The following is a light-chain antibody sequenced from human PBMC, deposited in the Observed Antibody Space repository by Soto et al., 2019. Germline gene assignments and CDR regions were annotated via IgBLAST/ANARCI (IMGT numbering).Light chain of an antibody. CDR1: NSDVGGYNY. CDR2: EVS. J-gene: IGLJ1*01. Sequence: QSALTQPASVSGSPGQSITISCTGTNSDVGGYNYVSWYQQHPGKAPKLMIYEVSNRPSGVSNRFSGSKSGNTASLTISGLQAEDEADYYCSSYTSSSTLSVFGTGTKLTVL. V-gene: IGLV2-14*01. CDR3: SSYTSSSTLSV.